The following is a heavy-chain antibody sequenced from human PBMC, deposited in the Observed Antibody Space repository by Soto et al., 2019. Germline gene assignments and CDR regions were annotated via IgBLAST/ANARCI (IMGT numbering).Heavy chain of an antibody. CDR3: AMWFSSSGWYHGSAFDI. J-gene: IGHJ3*02. D-gene: IGHD6-19*01. CDR1: GGTFSSYA. Sequence: QVQLVQSGAEVKKPGSSVKVSCKASGGTFSSYAISWVRQPPGQGLEWMGGIIPIFGTPNYAQKFQGRVTITADESTRTANVERSSLRAEDTAVYYCAMWFSSSGWYHGSAFDILGQGTMVTVSS. CDR2: IIPIFGTP. V-gene: IGHV1-69*12.